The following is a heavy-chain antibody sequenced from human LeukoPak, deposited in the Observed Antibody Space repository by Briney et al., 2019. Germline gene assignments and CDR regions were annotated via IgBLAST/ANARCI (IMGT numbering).Heavy chain of an antibody. CDR2: ISWDGGST. V-gene: IGHV3-43D*03. J-gene: IGHJ4*02. CDR1: GLTFDDYA. D-gene: IGHD3-3*01. CDR3: ATAPFGVVVY. Sequence: PGGSLRLSCAASGLTFDDYAMHWVRQAPGKGLEWVSLISWDGGSTYYADSVKGRFTISRDNSKNSLYLQMNSLRAEDTALYYCATAPFGVVVYWGQGTLVTVSS.